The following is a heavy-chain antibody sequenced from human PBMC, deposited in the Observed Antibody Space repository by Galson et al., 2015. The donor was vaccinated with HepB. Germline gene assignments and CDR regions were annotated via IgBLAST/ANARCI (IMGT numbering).Heavy chain of an antibody. V-gene: IGHV3-30*18. CDR2: ISYDGSNK. Sequence: SLRLSCAASGFTFSSYGMHWVRQAPGKGLEWVAVISYDGSNKYYADSVKGRFTISRDNSKNTLYLQMNSLRAEDTAVYYYAKPYYDFWSGYPAYYYYGMDVWGQG. CDR3: AKPYYDFWSGYPAYYYYGMDV. D-gene: IGHD3-3*01. J-gene: IGHJ6*02. CDR1: GFTFSSYG.